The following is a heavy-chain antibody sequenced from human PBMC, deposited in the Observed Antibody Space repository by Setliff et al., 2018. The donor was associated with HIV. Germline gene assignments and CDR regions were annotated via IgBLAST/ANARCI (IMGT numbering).Heavy chain of an antibody. D-gene: IGHD6-13*01. CDR2: VYYGGIT. Sequence: PSETLSLTCTVSGVATDSNYWTWIRQSPGKGLEWIGYVYYGGITNSSHSLKSRVSISIDTSKNQFYLNLGSVTTADTAVYFCARGIRTAAAPTFDHWGQGALVTVS. J-gene: IGHJ4*02. CDR3: ARGIRTAAAPTFDH. CDR1: GVATDSNY. V-gene: IGHV4-59*01.